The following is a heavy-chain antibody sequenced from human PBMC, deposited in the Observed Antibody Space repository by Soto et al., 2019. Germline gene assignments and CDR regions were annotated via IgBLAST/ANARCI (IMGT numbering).Heavy chain of an antibody. CDR2: INPNSGGT. CDR1: GYTFTGYY. CDR3: AREPRGIAVAGKGGYYYYGMDV. V-gene: IGHV1-2*04. D-gene: IGHD6-19*01. J-gene: IGHJ6*02. Sequence: ASVKVSCKASGYTFTGYYMHWVRQAPGQGLEWMGWINPNSGGTNYAQKFQGWVTMTRDTSISTAYMELSRLRSDGTAVYYCAREPRGIAVAGKGGYYYYGMDVWGQGTTVTVSS.